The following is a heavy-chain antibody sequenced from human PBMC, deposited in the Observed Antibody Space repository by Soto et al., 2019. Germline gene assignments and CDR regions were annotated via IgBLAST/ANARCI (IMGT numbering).Heavy chain of an antibody. CDR1: GYSFISYW. J-gene: IGHJ6*02. V-gene: IGHV5-51*01. CDR3: TRPFDCSGGSCYSGWYYYYGMDV. Sequence: GESLKISCKGSGYSFISYWIGWVRQMPGKGLEWMGIIYPGDSDTRYSPSFQGQVTISADKSISTAYLQMNSLKTEDTAIYYCTRPFDCSGGSCYSGWYYYYGMDVWGQGTTVTVSS. CDR2: IYPGDSDT. D-gene: IGHD2-15*01.